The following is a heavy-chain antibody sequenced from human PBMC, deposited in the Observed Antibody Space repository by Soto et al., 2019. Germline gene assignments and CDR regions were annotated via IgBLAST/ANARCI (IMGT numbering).Heavy chain of an antibody. V-gene: IGHV3-48*01. Sequence: EVQLVESGGGLVQPGGSLRLSCAASGFTFSSYSMNLVRQTPGKGLEWVSYISSSSSTIYYADSVKGRFTISRDNAKNSLYLQMNSLRAEDTAVYYCARHPERIAEIGWFDPWGQGPLVTVSS. CDR2: ISSSSSTI. CDR3: ARHPERIAEIGWFDP. D-gene: IGHD6-13*01. J-gene: IGHJ5*02. CDR1: GFTFSSYS.